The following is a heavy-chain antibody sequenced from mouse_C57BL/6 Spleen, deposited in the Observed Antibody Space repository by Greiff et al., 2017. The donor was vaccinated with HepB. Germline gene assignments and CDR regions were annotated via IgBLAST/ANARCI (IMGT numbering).Heavy chain of an antibody. J-gene: IGHJ2*01. CDR3: ARIITTVVAPYYFDY. CDR2: IYPGSGST. Sequence: QVQLQQPGAELVKPGASVKMSCKASGYTFTSYWITWVKQRPGQGLEWIGDIYPGSGSTNYNEKFKSKATLTVDTSSSTAYMQLSSLTSEDSAVYYCARIITTVVAPYYFDYWGQGTTLTVSS. V-gene: IGHV1-55*01. D-gene: IGHD1-1*01. CDR1: GYTFTSYW.